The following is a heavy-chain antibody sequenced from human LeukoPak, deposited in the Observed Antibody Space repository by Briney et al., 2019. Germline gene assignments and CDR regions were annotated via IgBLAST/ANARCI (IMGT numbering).Heavy chain of an antibody. CDR3: AKLIAVSGTDDY. D-gene: IGHD6-19*01. Sequence: GGSLRLSCAASGFTVSSNYMSWVRQAPGKGLEWVSVIYSGGSTYYADSVKGRFTISRDNSKNTLYLQINSLRAEDTAVYYCAKLIAVSGTDDYWGQGTLVTVSS. CDR1: GFTVSSNY. J-gene: IGHJ4*02. CDR2: IYSGGST. V-gene: IGHV3-53*01.